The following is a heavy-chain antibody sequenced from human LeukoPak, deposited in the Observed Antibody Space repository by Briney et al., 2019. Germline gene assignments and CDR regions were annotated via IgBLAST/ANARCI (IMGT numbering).Heavy chain of an antibody. Sequence: PGGSLRLSCAASGFTFSSFSMNWVRQAPGKGLEWVSSISTDNTYIYYADSVKGRFTISRDNAKNSLYLQMNSLRAEDTAVYYCAELGITMIGGVWGKGTTVTISS. CDR2: ISTDNTYI. CDR3: AELGITMIGGV. D-gene: IGHD3-10*02. V-gene: IGHV3-21*01. J-gene: IGHJ6*04. CDR1: GFTFSSFS.